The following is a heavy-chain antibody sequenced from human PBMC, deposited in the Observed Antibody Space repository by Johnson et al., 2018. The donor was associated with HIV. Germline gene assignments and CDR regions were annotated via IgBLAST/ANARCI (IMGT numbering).Heavy chain of an antibody. J-gene: IGHJ3*02. V-gene: IGHV3-30*19. CDR2: ISYDGSNK. Sequence: VQLVESGGGVVQPGGSLRLSCATSGFTLSSSGMHWVRQAPGKGLEWVAVISYDGSNKYYADSVKGRFTISRDNSKNTLYLQMNSLRAEDTAVYYCARGFLAVAAVWGLWRTHEGTHDAFDIWGQGTMVTVSS. CDR1: GFTLSSSG. CDR3: ARGFLAVAAVWGLWRTHEGTHDAFDI. D-gene: IGHD6-19*01.